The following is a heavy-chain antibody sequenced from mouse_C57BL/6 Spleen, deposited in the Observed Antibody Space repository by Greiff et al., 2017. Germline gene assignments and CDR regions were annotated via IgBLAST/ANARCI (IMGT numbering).Heavy chain of an antibody. CDR3: ARDYGSSYGFAY. Sequence: EVQLVESGGGLVQPGGSLSLSCAASGFTFTDYYMSWVRQPPGKALEWLGFIRNKANGYTTEYSASVKGRFPISRDNSQSILYLQMNALRAEDSATYYCARDYGSSYGFAYWGQGTLVTVSA. CDR2: IRNKANGYTT. V-gene: IGHV7-3*01. J-gene: IGHJ3*01. CDR1: GFTFTDYY. D-gene: IGHD1-1*01.